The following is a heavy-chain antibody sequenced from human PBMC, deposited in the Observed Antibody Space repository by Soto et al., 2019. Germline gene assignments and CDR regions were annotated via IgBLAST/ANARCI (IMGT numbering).Heavy chain of an antibody. CDR2: INPSSSHI. J-gene: IGHJ3*01. CDR1: GFTFSTYH. Sequence: EVQLVESGGGLVMPGGSLRLSCAASGFTFSTYHMNWVRQAPGKGLEWVSSINPSSSHIYYADSVKGRFTISSDNSKNSLYLKMNGLRTEDAAVYYCARGYCGGGGCYLRRDAFDVWGQGTMVTVSS. V-gene: IGHV3-21*01. D-gene: IGHD2-15*01. CDR3: ARGYCGGGGCYLRRDAFDV.